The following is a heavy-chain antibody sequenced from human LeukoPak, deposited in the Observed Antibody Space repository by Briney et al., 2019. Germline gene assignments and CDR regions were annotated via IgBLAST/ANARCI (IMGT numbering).Heavy chain of an antibody. V-gene: IGHV4-34*01. J-gene: IGHJ4*02. CDR1: GGSFSGYY. CDR2: INHSGST. D-gene: IGHD3-22*01. Sequence: PSETLSLTCAVYGGSFSGYYWSWIRQPPGKGLEWIGEINHSGSTNYNPSLKSRVTISVDTSKNQFSPKLSSVTAADTAVYFCAREDYYNSGGYYLDYWGQGTLVTVSS. CDR3: AREDYYNSGGYYLDY.